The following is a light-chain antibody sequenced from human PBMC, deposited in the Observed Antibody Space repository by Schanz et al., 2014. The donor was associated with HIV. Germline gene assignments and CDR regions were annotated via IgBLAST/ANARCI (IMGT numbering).Light chain of an antibody. V-gene: IGKV1-5*03. Sequence: DIQMTQSPSTLSASVGDRVTITCRASQSISGWLAWYQQKPGEAPNLLISEASTLKSGVPSRFSGSGSGTEFTLTISSLQPDDFATYYCQQSDTFPYTFGQGTKLEIK. CDR3: QQSDTFPYT. J-gene: IGKJ2*01. CDR2: EAS. CDR1: QSISGW.